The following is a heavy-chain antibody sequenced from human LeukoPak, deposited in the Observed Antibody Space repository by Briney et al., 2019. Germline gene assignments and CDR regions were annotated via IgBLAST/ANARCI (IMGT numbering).Heavy chain of an antibody. Sequence: GGSLRLSCAASGFTVSSNYMSWVRQAPGKGLEWVSVIYSGGSTYYPDSVKGRFTISRDNSKNTLYLQMNSLRAEDTAVYYCARERFRAFDIWGQGTMVTVSS. J-gene: IGHJ3*02. CDR1: GFTVSSNY. CDR2: IYSGGST. V-gene: IGHV3-53*01. CDR3: ARERFRAFDI. D-gene: IGHD2-21*01.